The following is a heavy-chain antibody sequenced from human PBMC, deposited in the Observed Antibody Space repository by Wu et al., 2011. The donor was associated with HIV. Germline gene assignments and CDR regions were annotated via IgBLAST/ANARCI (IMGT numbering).Heavy chain of an antibody. D-gene: IGHD2-21*01. Sequence: QVQLVQSGAEVKKPGASVKVSCKASGYTFIKYGISWVRQAPGQGLEWMGWISAYNGDTNHAQKFQDRLTMTTDTSTSTAYMELRSLRSDDTAVYYCARVIRRGTELLFFKLLVSWFDPRGQGTLVT. CDR3: ARVIRRGTELLFFKLLVSWFDP. CDR2: ISAYNGDT. V-gene: IGHV1-18*01. J-gene: IGHJ5*02. CDR1: GYTFIKYG.